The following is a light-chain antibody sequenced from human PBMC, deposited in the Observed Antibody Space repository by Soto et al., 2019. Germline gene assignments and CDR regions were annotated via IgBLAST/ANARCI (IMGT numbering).Light chain of an antibody. CDR3: QQRGNWPPTWT. J-gene: IGKJ1*01. CDR2: DAS. V-gene: IGKV3-11*01. Sequence: EIVLRQSPATLSFSPGERATLSCRAIQSIGYYLAWYQEKPGQAPRLLIYDASIRATGIPARFSGSWSGTDFTLTINGLEPEDSAVYYCQQRGNWPPTWTFGQGTQVDIK. CDR1: QSIGYY.